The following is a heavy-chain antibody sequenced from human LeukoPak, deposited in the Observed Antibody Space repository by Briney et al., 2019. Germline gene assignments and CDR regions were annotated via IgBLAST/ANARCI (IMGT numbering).Heavy chain of an antibody. D-gene: IGHD4-17*01. CDR3: ARGHGDYASPYYYYYMDV. CDR1: GGSISSYY. Sequence: KPSETPSPNCTVSGGSISSYYWSWVRQPPGKGLEWIGYIYYSGSTNYNPSLKSRVTISVDTSKNQFSLKLSSVTAADTAVYYCARGHGDYASPYYYYYMDVWGKGTTVTVSS. V-gene: IGHV4-59*01. CDR2: IYYSGST. J-gene: IGHJ6*03.